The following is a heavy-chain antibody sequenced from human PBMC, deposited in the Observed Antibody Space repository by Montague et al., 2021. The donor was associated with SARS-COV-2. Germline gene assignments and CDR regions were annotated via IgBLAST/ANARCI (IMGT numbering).Heavy chain of an antibody. D-gene: IGHD3-9*01. V-gene: IGHV2-5*01. CDR1: GFSLSTPNVG. Sequence: VKPTQTLTLTCTFSGFSLSTPNVGVAWTRQPPGKALEWLAVIYSNGDKRYSPSLQRRLTITKDTSRNQVVLSLTNVDPLDTATYYCAHLIRYYDIFTGIPFDDWGQGTQVTVSS. J-gene: IGHJ4*02. CDR3: AHLIRYYDIFTGIPFDD. CDR2: IYSNGDK.